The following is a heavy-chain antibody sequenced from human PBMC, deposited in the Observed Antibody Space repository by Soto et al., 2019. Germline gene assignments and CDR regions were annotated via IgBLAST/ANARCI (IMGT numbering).Heavy chain of an antibody. CDR2: IYYSGST. CDR3: ASYRPSGSPSDGHTDYGMDV. J-gene: IGHJ6*02. V-gene: IGHV4-31*03. CDR1: GGSISSGGYY. D-gene: IGHD1-26*01. Sequence: SETLSLTCTVSGGSISSGGYYWSWIRQHPGKGLEWIGYIYYSGSTYYNPSLKSRVTISVDTSKNQFSLKLSSVTAADTAVYYCASYRPSGSPSDGHTDYGMDVWGQGTTVTVSS.